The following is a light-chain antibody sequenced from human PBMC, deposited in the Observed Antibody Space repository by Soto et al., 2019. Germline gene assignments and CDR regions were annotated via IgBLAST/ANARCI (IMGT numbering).Light chain of an antibody. CDR3: SSYAGSNNYV. V-gene: IGLV2-8*01. J-gene: IGLJ1*01. CDR2: EVS. Sequence: QSVLTQPPSASGSPGQSVTISCTGTSSDVGGYNYVSWFQQHPGKAPKLIIYEVSKRPSGVPDRFSGSKSGNTASLTVSGLQAEDEADYYCSSYAGSNNYVFGTGTKVPVL. CDR1: SSDVGGYNY.